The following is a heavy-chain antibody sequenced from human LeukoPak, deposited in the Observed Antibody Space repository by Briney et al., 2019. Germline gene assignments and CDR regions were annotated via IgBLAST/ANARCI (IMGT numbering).Heavy chain of an antibody. J-gene: IGHJ4*02. D-gene: IGHD3-10*01. CDR2: IYYSGST. Sequence: SETLSLTCTVSGGSISSYYWSWIRQPPGKGLEWIGYIYYSGSTNYSPSLKSRVTISVDTSKNQFSLKLSSVTAADTAVYYCARYKVRGVINDYWGQGTLVTVSS. CDR3: ARYKVRGVINDY. CDR1: GGSISSYY. V-gene: IGHV4-59*12.